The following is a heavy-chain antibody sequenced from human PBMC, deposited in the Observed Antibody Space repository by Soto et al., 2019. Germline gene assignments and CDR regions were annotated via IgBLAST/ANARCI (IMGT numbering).Heavy chain of an antibody. CDR2: ISSDGNNK. Sequence: GGSLRLSCAASGFTFSTYVMHWVRQAPGKGLEWVAHISSDGNNKYYADSVKGRFTISRDNFKNSLYLQMSSLRADDTAVYYCARDYYKYYDSSGYYRSPAYWGQGTLVTVSS. CDR3: ARDYYKYYDSSGYYRSPAY. CDR1: GFTFSTYV. D-gene: IGHD3-22*01. V-gene: IGHV3-30-3*01. J-gene: IGHJ4*02.